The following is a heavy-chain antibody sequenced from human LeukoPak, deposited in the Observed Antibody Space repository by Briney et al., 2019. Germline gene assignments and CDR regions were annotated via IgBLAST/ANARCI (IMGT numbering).Heavy chain of an antibody. CDR2: IKQDGSEK. CDR3: ARDRRIAY. Sequence: GGSLRLSCAASGFTFSTYWMNWVRQAPGKGLEWVANIKQDGSEKYYVDSVKGRFTISRDNAKNSLYLQMNSRGAEDTAVYYCARDRRIAYWGQGTLVTVSS. V-gene: IGHV3-7*03. CDR1: GFTFSTYW. J-gene: IGHJ4*02.